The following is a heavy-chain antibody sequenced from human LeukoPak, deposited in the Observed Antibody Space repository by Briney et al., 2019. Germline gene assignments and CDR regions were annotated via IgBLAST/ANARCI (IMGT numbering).Heavy chain of an antibody. Sequence: GGSLRLSCAASGFTFSSYWMRWVRQAPGKGLEGVANINQDGSEKYYVDSVKGRFTISRDNAKNSLYLQMNSLRAEDTAVYYCTRVLWSSWYGLQPMDVWGKGTTVTVSS. CDR2: INQDGSEK. V-gene: IGHV3-7*01. J-gene: IGHJ6*04. D-gene: IGHD6-13*01. CDR3: TRVLWSSWYGLQPMDV. CDR1: GFTFSSYW.